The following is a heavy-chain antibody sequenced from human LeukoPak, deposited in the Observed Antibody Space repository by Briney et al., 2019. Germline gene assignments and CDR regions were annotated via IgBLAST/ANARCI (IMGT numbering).Heavy chain of an antibody. CDR1: GGTFSSYA. D-gene: IGHD4-23*01. Sequence: GSSVKVSCKASGGTFSSYAISWVRQAPGQGLEWMGGIIPIFGTANYAQKFQGRVTITADKSTSTAYMELSSLRSEDTAVYYCARGSPTVVTPHYYYYYYMDVWGKGTTVTVSS. CDR3: ARGSPTVVTPHYYYYYYMDV. CDR2: IIPIFGTA. J-gene: IGHJ6*03. V-gene: IGHV1-69*06.